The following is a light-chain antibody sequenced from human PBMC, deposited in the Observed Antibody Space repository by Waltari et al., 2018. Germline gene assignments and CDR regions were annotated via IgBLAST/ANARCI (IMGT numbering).Light chain of an antibody. CDR3: CSYAGAYTYV. Sequence: QSALTQPRSVSGSPGQSVTSSCTRTSSDVGTYDRVSWYQQSPGKAPKLMIYDVSKRPSGVPSRFSGSKSGNTASLTISGLQAEDEADYYCCSYAGAYTYVFGTGTKVTVL. V-gene: IGLV2-11*01. J-gene: IGLJ1*01. CDR2: DVS. CDR1: SSDVGTYDR.